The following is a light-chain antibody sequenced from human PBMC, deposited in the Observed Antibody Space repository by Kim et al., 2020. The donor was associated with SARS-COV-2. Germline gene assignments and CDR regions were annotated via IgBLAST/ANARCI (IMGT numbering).Light chain of an antibody. Sequence: PPSIACRSSQSVGDANGNTYLNWFQQRPGQSPRRLMYEVSKRYSVVPDRFSGSGSGTDFTLKISRVEAEDVGIYYCMQGTQWPPTFGQGTKVDIK. V-gene: IGKV2-30*01. CDR2: EVS. J-gene: IGKJ1*01. CDR3: MQGTQWPPT. CDR1: QSVGDANGNTY.